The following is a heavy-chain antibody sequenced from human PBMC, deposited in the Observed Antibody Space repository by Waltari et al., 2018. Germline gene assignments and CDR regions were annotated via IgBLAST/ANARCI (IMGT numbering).Heavy chain of an antibody. CDR2: IYYSGST. CDR3: ARLGGLSSGYHKYFQH. V-gene: IGHV4-39*01. Sequence: QLQLQESGPGLVTPSDTLSLPCTVSGGSISRSSSYWGWIRHPPGKGLEWIGSIYYSGSTYYNPSLKSRVTISVDTSKNQFSPKLSSVTAADTAVYYCARLGGLSSGYHKYFQHWGQGTLVTVSS. CDR1: GGSISRSSSY. J-gene: IGHJ1*01. D-gene: IGHD3-22*01.